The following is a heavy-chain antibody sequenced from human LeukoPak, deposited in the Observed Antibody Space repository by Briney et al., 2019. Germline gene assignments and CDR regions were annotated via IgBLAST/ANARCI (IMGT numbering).Heavy chain of an antibody. CDR2: TWYDGNNK. D-gene: IGHD6-19*01. V-gene: IGHV3-33*08. Sequence: PGGSLRLSCAASAFTFSSYAMSWVRQAPGKGLEWVAVTWYDGNNKYYADSVKGRFTISRDNSKNTLYLQMSSLRAEDTAVYYCVRDRHSSGWYGMDVWGQGTTVTVSS. CDR1: AFTFSSYA. J-gene: IGHJ6*02. CDR3: VRDRHSSGWYGMDV.